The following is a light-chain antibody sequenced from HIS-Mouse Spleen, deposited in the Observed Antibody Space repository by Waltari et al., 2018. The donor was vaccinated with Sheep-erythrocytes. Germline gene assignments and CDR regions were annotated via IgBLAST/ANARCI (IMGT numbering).Light chain of an antibody. CDR3: CSYAGSYNHV. CDR2: DVS. CDR1: SSDVGGYNY. V-gene: IGLV2-11*01. J-gene: IGLJ1*01. Sequence: QSVLTQPRSVSGSPGQSVTIPCTGTSSDVGGYNYVSWYQQYPGKAPKLMIYDVSKRPSGVPDRFSGSKSGNTASLTISGLQAEDEADYYCCSYAGSYNHVFATGTKVTVL.